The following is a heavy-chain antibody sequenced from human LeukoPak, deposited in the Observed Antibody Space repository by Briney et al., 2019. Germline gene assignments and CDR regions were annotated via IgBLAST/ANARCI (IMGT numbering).Heavy chain of an antibody. J-gene: IGHJ4*02. Sequence: ASVKVSCKASGYSFTIYGISWVRQAPGQGLEWMGWISAHNGNTKYAQEVQGRVTMTTGTSTSTAYMEMRSLRSDDTAVYYCARDLGNYFHFWGQGTLVTVSS. D-gene: IGHD3-10*01. CDR2: ISAHNGNT. CDR3: ARDLGNYFHF. V-gene: IGHV1-18*01. CDR1: GYSFTIYG.